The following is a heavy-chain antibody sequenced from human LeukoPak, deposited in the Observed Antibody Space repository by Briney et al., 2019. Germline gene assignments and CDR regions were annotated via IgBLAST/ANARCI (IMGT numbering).Heavy chain of an antibody. V-gene: IGHV1-2*04. D-gene: IGHD6-19*01. CDR3: ARELAVAGSFDY. Sequence: ASVKVSCKASGYTFTGYYMHWVRQAPGQGLEWMGWINPNSGGTNYAQKFQGWVTMTRDTSTSTVYMELSSLRSEDTAVYYCARELAVAGSFDYWGQGTLVTVSS. CDR2: INPNSGGT. J-gene: IGHJ4*02. CDR1: GYTFTGYY.